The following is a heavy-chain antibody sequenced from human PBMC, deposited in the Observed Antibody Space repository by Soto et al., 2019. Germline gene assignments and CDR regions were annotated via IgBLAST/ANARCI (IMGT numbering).Heavy chain of an antibody. CDR1: GFIFSNYG. Sequence: VQLVESGGGVVQPGKSQRLSCAASGFIFSNYGMHWVRQAPGKGLEWVALISFDGKNRNYADSVKGRFTIYRDNPKNTLYLEMNSLRPEDTAFYYCAKRGGVVGGSEHPFFEYWGQGTLVTVSS. CDR3: AKRGGVVGGSEHPFFEY. V-gene: IGHV3-30*18. J-gene: IGHJ4*02. D-gene: IGHD2-15*01. CDR2: ISFDGKNR.